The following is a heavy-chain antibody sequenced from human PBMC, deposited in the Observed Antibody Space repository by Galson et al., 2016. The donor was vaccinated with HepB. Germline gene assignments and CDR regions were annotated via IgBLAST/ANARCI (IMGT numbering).Heavy chain of an antibody. CDR2: IHHRRSS. CDR3: ARGGDWRLDY. J-gene: IGHJ4*02. CDR1: GDSVSSNKW. V-gene: IGHV4-4*01. D-gene: IGHD2-21*02. Sequence: ETLSLTCAVYGDSVSSNKWWTWVRQPPGKGLEWIGEIHHRRSSNFNPSLKSRLTISVDKSKNQFSLRLNSVTAADTAVYFCARGGDWRLDYWGQGSLVTVSP.